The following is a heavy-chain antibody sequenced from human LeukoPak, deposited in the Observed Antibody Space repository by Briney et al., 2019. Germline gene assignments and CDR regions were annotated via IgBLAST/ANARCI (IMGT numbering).Heavy chain of an antibody. V-gene: IGHV4-59*08. CDR2: IYYTGIT. CDR1: GGSISSYY. J-gene: IGHJ6*02. Sequence: SETLSLTCTVSGGSISSYYWSWIRQPPGKGLEWIGHIYYTGITNYNPSLESRVTISVDTSKNQFSLKLNSVTAADTAVYYCTRHDAVPVIGHGMGVWGQGTTVTVSS. D-gene: IGHD3-16*02. CDR3: TRHDAVPVIGHGMGV.